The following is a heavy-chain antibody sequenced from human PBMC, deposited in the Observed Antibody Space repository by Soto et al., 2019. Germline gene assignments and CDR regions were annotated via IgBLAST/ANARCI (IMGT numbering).Heavy chain of an antibody. V-gene: IGHV1-69*01. CDR1: GGTFSSYA. CDR3: ARGGATLVRGVLRTGYYGMDV. Sequence: QVQLVQSGAEVKKPGSSVKVSCKASGGTFSSYAISWVRQAPGQGLECMGGIIPIFGTTNYAQKFQGRVTITADESPTIAYMELSSLGSEDTAVYYCARGGATLVRGVLRTGYYGMDVWGQGTTVTVSS. D-gene: IGHD3-10*01. J-gene: IGHJ6*02. CDR2: IIPIFGTT.